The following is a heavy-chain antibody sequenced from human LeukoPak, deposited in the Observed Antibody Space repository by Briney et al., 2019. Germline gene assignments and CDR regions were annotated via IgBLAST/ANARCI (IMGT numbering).Heavy chain of an antibody. V-gene: IGHV3-74*01. CDR3: ARVAGHLDY. Sequence: PGGSLRLSCAASGFSFSSYWMHWVRQAPGKGLVWVARIKSDGSSTDYADYVKGRFTISRDNAKNSLYLQMNSLRAEDTAVYYCARVAGHLDYWGQGTLVTVSS. CDR1: GFSFSSYW. CDR2: IKSDGSST. J-gene: IGHJ4*02. D-gene: IGHD6-19*01.